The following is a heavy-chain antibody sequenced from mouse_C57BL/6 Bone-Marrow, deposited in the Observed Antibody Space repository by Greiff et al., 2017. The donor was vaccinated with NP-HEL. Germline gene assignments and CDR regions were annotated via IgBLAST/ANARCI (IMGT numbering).Heavy chain of an antibody. V-gene: IGHV8-11*01. CDR1: GFSLSTSGMG. J-gene: IGHJ1*03. CDR2: IWWNDNK. Sequence: QVTLKESGPGILQPSQTLSLTCSFSGFSLSTSGMGVGWIHQPSGNGLEWLAHIWWNDNKYYNTALKSRLTISKDTSNNQVFLKIASVDTADTATYYCARMMWWLLLYWYFDVWGTGTTVTVSS. CDR3: ARMMWWLLLYWYFDV. D-gene: IGHD2-3*01.